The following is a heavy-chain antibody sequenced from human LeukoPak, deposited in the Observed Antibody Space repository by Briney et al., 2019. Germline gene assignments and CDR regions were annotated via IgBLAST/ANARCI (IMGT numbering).Heavy chain of an antibody. CDR1: GYIFTGYY. Sequence: GSSVKVSCKASGYIFTGYYLHWVRQAPGQGLEWMGWIKPDSDHTNSAQKFQGRVTMTRDTSISTAYMELTRLRSDDTAVYYCAREKDTSLDYWGQGTLVTVSS. D-gene: IGHD3-16*01. CDR2: IKPDSDHT. CDR3: AREKDTSLDY. V-gene: IGHV1-2*02. J-gene: IGHJ4*02.